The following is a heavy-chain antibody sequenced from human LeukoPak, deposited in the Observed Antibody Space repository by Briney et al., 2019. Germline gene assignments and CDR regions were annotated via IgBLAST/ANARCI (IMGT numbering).Heavy chain of an antibody. CDR2: ISAYNGNT. V-gene: IGHV1-18*01. CDR1: GYTFTNYG. Sequence: GASVKVSCKASGYTFTNYGITWVRQAPGQGLEWMGWISAYNGNTKYAQKLQGRVTMTIDTSTSTAYMELRSLRSDDTAVYHCARREALDDAFDIWGQGTMVTVSS. J-gene: IGHJ3*02. D-gene: IGHD1-26*01. CDR3: ARREALDDAFDI.